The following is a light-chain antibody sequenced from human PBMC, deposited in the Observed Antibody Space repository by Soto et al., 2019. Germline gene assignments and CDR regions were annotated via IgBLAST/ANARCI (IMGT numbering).Light chain of an antibody. CDR1: QGISSN. CDR3: QQYFSYPLT. CDR2: TAS. J-gene: IGKJ4*01. Sequence: AIRMTQSPSSFSASTGDRVTIPCRASQGISSNLAWYQVKPAKAPRLLIYTASYLESGVPSRFSGSGSGTDFTLTISTLQSEDFAVYYCQQYFSYPLTFGGGTKVEIK. V-gene: IGKV1-8*01.